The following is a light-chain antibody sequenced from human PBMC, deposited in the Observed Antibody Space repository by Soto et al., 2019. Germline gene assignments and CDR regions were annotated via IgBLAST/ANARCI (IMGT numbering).Light chain of an antibody. Sequence: QSALTQPASVSGSPGQSITISCTGTSSDVGGYNYVSWYQQHPGKAPKVIIYEVSNRPSGVSNRFSGSKSGNTASLTISGLQPEDEADYYCSSYTSISTYVFGTGNKLTVL. J-gene: IGLJ1*01. CDR2: EVS. CDR3: SSYTSISTYV. CDR1: SSDVGGYNY. V-gene: IGLV2-14*01.